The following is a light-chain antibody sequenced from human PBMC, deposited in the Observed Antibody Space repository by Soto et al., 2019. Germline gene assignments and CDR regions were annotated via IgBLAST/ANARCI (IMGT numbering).Light chain of an antibody. CDR2: DAS. Sequence: EMVITQSPATLSVSPGERATLSCRASQSVSSGLAWYKQKPGQTPRLLIYDASTRDTGISARFSGSGAGTEFTLTISSLQSEDFAFDYCQQYNNWPWTFGQGTKVDIK. V-gene: IGKV3-15*01. CDR1: QSVSSG. CDR3: QQYNNWPWT. J-gene: IGKJ1*01.